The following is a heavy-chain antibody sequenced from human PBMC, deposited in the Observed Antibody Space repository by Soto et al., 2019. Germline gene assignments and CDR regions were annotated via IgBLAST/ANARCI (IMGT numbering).Heavy chain of an antibody. CDR3: ARDKITGLFDY. CDR1: GGSFSGYY. CDR2: INHSGST. J-gene: IGHJ4*02. Sequence: SETLSLTCAVYGGSFSGYYSTWIRQPPGTGREWIGEINHSGSTNYNPSLKSRVTISVDTSKNQFSLKLTSVTAADTAVYYCARDKITGLFDYWGQGTLVTVSS. V-gene: IGHV4-34*01. D-gene: IGHD2-8*02.